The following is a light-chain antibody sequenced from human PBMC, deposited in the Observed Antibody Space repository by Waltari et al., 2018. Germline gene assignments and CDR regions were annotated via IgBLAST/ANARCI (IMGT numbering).Light chain of an antibody. CDR1: QSISSW. J-gene: IGKJ1*01. V-gene: IGKV1-5*03. Sequence: DIQMTQSPSTLSASVGDRVTITCRASQSISSWLAWYQQKPGKATKLLMYEASSLESGVPSRFSGSGSGTEFTLTISSLQPDDFATYYCQHYNSYPWTFGQGTKVDIK. CDR3: QHYNSYPWT. CDR2: EAS.